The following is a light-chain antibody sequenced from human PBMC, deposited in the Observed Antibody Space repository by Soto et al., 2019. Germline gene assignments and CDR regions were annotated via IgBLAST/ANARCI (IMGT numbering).Light chain of an antibody. Sequence: DIVMTQSPDSLAVSLGERATINRKSSQSVLYSSNNRNYLAWYQQKPGQPPKVVIYWASTRESGVPDRFSGSGSGTDFTLTISNLQAEDVAVYYCQQYYSTPFTFGPGTKVEI. CDR2: WAS. CDR1: QSVLYSSNNRNY. CDR3: QQYYSTPFT. V-gene: IGKV4-1*01. J-gene: IGKJ3*01.